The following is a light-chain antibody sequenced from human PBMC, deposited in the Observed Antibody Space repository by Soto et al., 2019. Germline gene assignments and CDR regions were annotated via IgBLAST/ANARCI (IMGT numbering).Light chain of an antibody. Sequence: DIQMTQSPPTVSASVGDRVTITCRTRQSISNSLAWYQHKPGKAPNLLIYDASRLQSGVPSRFSGSGAGTDFTLTFSSLEPDDFATYFWQQDNGYSSTFGQGTKVDIK. J-gene: IGKJ1*01. V-gene: IGKV1-5*01. CDR2: DAS. CDR3: QQDNGYSST. CDR1: QSISNS.